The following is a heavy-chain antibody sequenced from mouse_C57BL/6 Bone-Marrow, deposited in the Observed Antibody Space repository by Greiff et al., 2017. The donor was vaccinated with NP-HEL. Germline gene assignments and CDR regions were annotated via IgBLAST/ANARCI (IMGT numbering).Heavy chain of an antibody. V-gene: IGHV5-9*01. CDR2: ISGGGGNT. J-gene: IGHJ2*01. CDR1: GFTFSSYT. Sequence: EVMLVESGGGLVKPGGSLKLSCAASGFTFSSYTMSWVRQTPEKRLEWVATISGGGGNTYYPDSVKGRFTISRDNDKTTLYLQMSSLRAEDTALYYCAGQGGFWSFDYWGPGTTLTVSS. CDR3: AGQGGFWSFDY.